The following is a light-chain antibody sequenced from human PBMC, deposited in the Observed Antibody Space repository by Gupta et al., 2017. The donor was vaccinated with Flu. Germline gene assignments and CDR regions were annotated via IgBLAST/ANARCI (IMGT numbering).Light chain of an antibody. J-gene: IGLJ1*01. CDR2: EVS. CDR3: SSYTSSSTRV. CDR1: SSDVGGYNY. V-gene: IGLV2-14*01. Sequence: SITISCPGTSSDVGGYNYVSWYQQHPGKAPKLMIYEVSNRPSGVSNRFSGSKSGNTASLTISGLQAEDEADYYCSSYTSSSTRVFGTGTKVTVL.